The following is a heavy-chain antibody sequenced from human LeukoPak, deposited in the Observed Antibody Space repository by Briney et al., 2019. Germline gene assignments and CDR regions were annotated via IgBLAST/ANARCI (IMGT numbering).Heavy chain of an antibody. D-gene: IGHD6-6*01. CDR3: ARGCGSSSACGY. CDR2: MNPNSGNT. Sequence: ASVKVSCKASGYTFTSYDINWVRQATGQGLGWMGWMNPNSGNTGYAQKFQGRVTITRNTSISTAYMELSSLRSEDTAVYYCARGCGSSSACGYWGQGTLVTVSS. CDR1: GYTFTSYD. V-gene: IGHV1-8*03. J-gene: IGHJ4*02.